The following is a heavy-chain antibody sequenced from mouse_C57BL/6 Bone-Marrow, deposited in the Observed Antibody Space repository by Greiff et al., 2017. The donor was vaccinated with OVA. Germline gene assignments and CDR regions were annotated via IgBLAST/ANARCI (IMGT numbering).Heavy chain of an antibody. Sequence: QVQLQQPGAELVKPGASVKLSCKASGYTFTSYWMQWVKQRPGQGLEWIGEIDPSDSSTNYNQKFKGKATLTVDTSSSTAYMQLSSLTSEDSAVYYCAREGGYFDYWGQGTTLTVSS. J-gene: IGHJ2*01. V-gene: IGHV1-50*01. CDR2: IDPSDSST. CDR3: AREGGYFDY. CDR1: GYTFTSYW.